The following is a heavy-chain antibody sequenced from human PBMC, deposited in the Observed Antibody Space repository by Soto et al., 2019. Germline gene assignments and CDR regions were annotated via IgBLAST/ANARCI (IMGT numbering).Heavy chain of an antibody. Sequence: EVNLLESGGGVVQPGESLRISCVGSGFTFKNYAMTWVRQAPGKGLEWVSGTTGSGANKHYADSVRGRFTISRDNSQKTLYLEIKSLRVEDTAVYYCAKDGDFGEDGPAEYFEHWGQGTLVTVSS. J-gene: IGHJ1*01. CDR1: GFTFKNYA. CDR2: TTGSGANK. V-gene: IGHV3-23*01. D-gene: IGHD4-17*01. CDR3: AKDGDFGEDGPAEYFEH.